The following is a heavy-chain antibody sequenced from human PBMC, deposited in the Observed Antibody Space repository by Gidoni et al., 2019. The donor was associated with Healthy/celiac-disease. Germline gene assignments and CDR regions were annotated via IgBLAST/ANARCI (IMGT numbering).Heavy chain of an antibody. V-gene: IGHV3-21*01. Sequence: EVQLVESGGGLVKPGGSLRLSCAASGFPFSSYSMNWVRQAPGKGLEWVSSISSSSRYIYYADSVKGRFTISRDNAKNSLYLQMNSLRAEDTAVYYCARATRYCSSTSCLIDYWGQGTLVTVSS. CDR1: GFPFSSYS. CDR2: ISSSSRYI. D-gene: IGHD2-2*01. J-gene: IGHJ4*02. CDR3: ARATRYCSSTSCLIDY.